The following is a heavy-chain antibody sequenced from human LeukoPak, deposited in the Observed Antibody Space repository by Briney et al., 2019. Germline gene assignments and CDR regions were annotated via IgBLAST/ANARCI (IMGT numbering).Heavy chain of an antibody. D-gene: IGHD3-10*01. CDR3: AKDNYYYDTFDI. J-gene: IGHJ3*02. CDR1: GFTFSSYA. CDR2: ISGSGGST. V-gene: IGHV3-23*01. Sequence: GGSLRLSCAASGFTFSSYAMSWVRQAPGKGLEWVSAISGSGGSTYYADSVKGRFTISRDNSKNTLCLQMNSLRAEDTAVYYCAKDNYYYDTFDIWGQRTMVTVSS.